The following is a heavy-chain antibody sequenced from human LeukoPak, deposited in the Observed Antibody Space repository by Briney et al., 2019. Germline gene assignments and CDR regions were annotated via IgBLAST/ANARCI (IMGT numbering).Heavy chain of an antibody. D-gene: IGHD6-19*01. V-gene: IGHV4-59*01. CDR2: IYYSGST. Sequence: SETLSLTCTVSGGSISSYYWSWIRQPPGKGLEGVGYIYYSGSTNYNPSLKSRVTISVDTSKNQFSLKLSSVTAADTAVYYCASVRAGGWYPEGYFDYWGQGTLVTVSS. J-gene: IGHJ4*02. CDR1: GGSISSYY. CDR3: ASVRAGGWYPEGYFDY.